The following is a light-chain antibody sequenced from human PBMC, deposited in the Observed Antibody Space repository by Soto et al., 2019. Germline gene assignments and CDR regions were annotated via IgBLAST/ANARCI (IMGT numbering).Light chain of an antibody. Sequence: DIQLTQSPSFLSASVGDRVTITCRASRGISSYLAWYQQKPGKAPKLLIYAASTLQSGVPSRFSGSGSGTEFTLTISSLQPEDFASYFCQQLNSFPFTFGPGTKVDLK. J-gene: IGKJ3*01. CDR3: QQLNSFPFT. CDR1: RGISSY. V-gene: IGKV1-9*01. CDR2: AAS.